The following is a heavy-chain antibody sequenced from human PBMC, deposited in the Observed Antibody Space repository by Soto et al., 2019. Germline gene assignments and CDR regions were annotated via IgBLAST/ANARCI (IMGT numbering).Heavy chain of an antibody. Sequence: ASVKVSCKASGGTFSSYTISWVRQAPGQGLEWMGRIIPILGIANYAQKFQGRVTITADKSTSTAYMEPSSLRSEDTAVYYCARDSTGAATVGAFDIWGQGTMVTVSS. D-gene: IGHD2-15*01. CDR2: IIPILGIA. J-gene: IGHJ3*02. CDR1: GGTFSSYT. CDR3: ARDSTGAATVGAFDI. V-gene: IGHV1-69*04.